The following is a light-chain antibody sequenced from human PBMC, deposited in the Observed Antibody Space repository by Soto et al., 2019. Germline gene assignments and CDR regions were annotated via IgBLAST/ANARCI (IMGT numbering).Light chain of an antibody. J-gene: IGKJ4*01. CDR1: QIILSSSNNKNY. Sequence: DILLTHSPYSLAVSLSERATINCRSSQIILSSSNNKNYLAWYQQKPGQAPRLLIYDASNRATGIPARFSGSGSGTDFTLTISSLEPEDFAVYYCQQRSNWVFGGGTKVDIK. V-gene: IGKV4-1*01. CDR2: DAS. CDR3: QQRSNWV.